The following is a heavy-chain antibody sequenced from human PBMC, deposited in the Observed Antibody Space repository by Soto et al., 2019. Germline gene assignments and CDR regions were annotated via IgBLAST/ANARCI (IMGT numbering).Heavy chain of an antibody. CDR3: ARDVGGEATISY. Sequence: QVQLVQSGAEVKKPGSSVKVSCKASGGSFSNFVISWVRQAPGQGLEWMGGIIPNFGTTNYAQKFHGKVTITADETTRTASLELSGLTSEATSVYYCARDVGGEATISYWGQGTLVTVSS. CDR2: IIPNFGTT. V-gene: IGHV1-69*01. D-gene: IGHD5-12*01. J-gene: IGHJ4*02. CDR1: GGSFSNFV.